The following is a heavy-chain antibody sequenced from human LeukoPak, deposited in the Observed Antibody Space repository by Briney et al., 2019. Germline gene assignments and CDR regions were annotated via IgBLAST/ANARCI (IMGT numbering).Heavy chain of an antibody. Sequence: GRSLRLSCAASGFIFSSYDMHWVRQAPGKGLEWVATISYDGSNKYYADSVKGRFTISRDNSKNTLFLQMNSLRAEDTAVYYCAKGVAIYESSSGYFDYWGQGTLVTVSS. CDR2: ISYDGSNK. CDR1: GFIFSSYD. V-gene: IGHV3-30*18. J-gene: IGHJ4*02. D-gene: IGHD3-22*01. CDR3: AKGVAIYESSSGYFDY.